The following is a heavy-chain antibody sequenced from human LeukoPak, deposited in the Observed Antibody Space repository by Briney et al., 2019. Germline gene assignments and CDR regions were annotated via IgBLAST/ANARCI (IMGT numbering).Heavy chain of an antibody. J-gene: IGHJ4*02. CDR1: GYTFTGYY. CDR3: AREDRYCSGGSCYS. V-gene: IGHV1-2*02. Sequence: ASVKVSCKASGYTFTGYYMHWVRQAPGQGLEWMGWINPNSGGTNYAQKFQGRVTMTRDTSISTAYMELSRLRSDDTAVYYCAREDRYCSGGSCYSWGQGTLVTVSS. D-gene: IGHD2-15*01. CDR2: INPNSGGT.